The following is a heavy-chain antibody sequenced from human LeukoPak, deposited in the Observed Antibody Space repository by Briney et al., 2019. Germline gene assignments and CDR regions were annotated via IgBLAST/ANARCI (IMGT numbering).Heavy chain of an antibody. Sequence: ASVKVSCKASGYTFTGYHMHWVRQAPGQGLEWMAWINPNSGATDYAQKFQGRVTMTRDTSTSTAYMELSRLRSDDAAVYYCARLNGNHFDYWGQGTLVTVSS. CDR3: ARLNGNHFDY. CDR2: INPNSGAT. J-gene: IGHJ4*02. D-gene: IGHD1-14*01. CDR1: GYTFTGYH. V-gene: IGHV1-2*02.